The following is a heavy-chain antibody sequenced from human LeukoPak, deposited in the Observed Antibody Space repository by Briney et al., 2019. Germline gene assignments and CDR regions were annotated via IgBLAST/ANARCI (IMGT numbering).Heavy chain of an antibody. V-gene: IGHV1-46*01. D-gene: IGHD3-22*01. CDR1: GYTFTSYY. CDR2: INPSGGST. Sequence: ASVKVSCKASGYTFTSYYMHWVRQAPGQGLEWMGIINPSGGSTSYAQKFQGRVTMTRDTSTSTVYMELSSLRSEDTAVYYRARDLGDYYDSSGYYSHFDYWAREPWSPSPQ. CDR3: ARDLGDYYDSSGYYSHFDY. J-gene: IGHJ4*02.